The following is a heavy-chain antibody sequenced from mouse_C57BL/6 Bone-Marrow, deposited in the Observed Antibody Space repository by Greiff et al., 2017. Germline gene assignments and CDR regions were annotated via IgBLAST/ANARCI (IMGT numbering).Heavy chain of an antibody. CDR3: ARQPY. CDR2: ISSGGSYT. CDR1: GFTFSSYG. J-gene: IGHJ3*01. Sequence: EVQRVESGGDLVKPGGSLKLSCAASGFTFSSYGMSWVRQTPDKRLEWVATISSGGSYTYYPDSVKGRFTISRDNAKNNLYLQMSSLKSEDTAMYYCARQPYWGQGTLVTVSA. V-gene: IGHV5-6*01.